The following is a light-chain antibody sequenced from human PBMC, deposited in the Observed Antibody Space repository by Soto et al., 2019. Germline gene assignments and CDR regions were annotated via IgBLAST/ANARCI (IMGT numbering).Light chain of an antibody. V-gene: IGKV3-11*01. CDR3: QQRSDWPLT. CDR1: QSIRSY. CDR2: DAP. J-gene: IGKJ4*01. Sequence: MVLTHSPAILSWSPGERATLACRASQSIRSYLAWDQQKPGQAPRLLISDAPARATGIPDRLSGSGSGTDLTLTTRSLEPEDFAVYYCQQRSDWPLTFGGGTKVDIK.